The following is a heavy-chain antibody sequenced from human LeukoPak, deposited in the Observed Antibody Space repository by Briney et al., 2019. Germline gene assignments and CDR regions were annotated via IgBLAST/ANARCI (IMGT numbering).Heavy chain of an antibody. CDR1: GFTFSSYS. CDR3: ARDLDSDRYYDILTGYYTVNDAFDI. D-gene: IGHD3-9*01. CDR2: ISSSSYI. J-gene: IGHJ3*02. Sequence: GGSLRLSCAASGFTFSSYSMNWVRQAPGKGLEWVSSISSSSYIYYADSVKGRFTISRDNAKNSLYLQMNSLRAEDTAVYYCARDLDSDRYYDILTGYYTVNDAFDIWGQGTMVTVSS. V-gene: IGHV3-21*01.